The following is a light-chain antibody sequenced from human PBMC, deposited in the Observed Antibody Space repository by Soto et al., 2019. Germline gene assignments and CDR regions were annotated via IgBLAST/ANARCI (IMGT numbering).Light chain of an antibody. Sequence: DVHMTLSTSTLSGSVGYRVTITCRASQTISSWLAWYQQKPGKAPKLLIYKASTLKSGVPSRFSGSGYGTEFNLTISSLQTDDFATYYCQHYTSYSEAFGQGTKVDIK. CDR3: QHYTSYSEA. V-gene: IGKV1-5*03. CDR1: QTISSW. CDR2: KAS. J-gene: IGKJ1*01.